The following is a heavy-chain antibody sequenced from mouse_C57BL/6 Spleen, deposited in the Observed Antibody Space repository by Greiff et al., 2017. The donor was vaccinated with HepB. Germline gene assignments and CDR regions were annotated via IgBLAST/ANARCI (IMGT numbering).Heavy chain of an antibody. CDR1: GFTFNTYA. Sequence: DVMLVESDGGLVQPKGSLKLSCAASGFTFNTYAMHWVRQAPGKGLEWVARIRSKSSNYASYYADSVKDRFTISRDDSQSMLYLQMSNLKTEDTALYCCVGEDDDVGFAYWGQGTLVTVSA. CDR3: VGEDDDVGFAY. V-gene: IGHV10-3*01. CDR2: IRSKSSNYAS. J-gene: IGHJ3*01. D-gene: IGHD2-4*01.